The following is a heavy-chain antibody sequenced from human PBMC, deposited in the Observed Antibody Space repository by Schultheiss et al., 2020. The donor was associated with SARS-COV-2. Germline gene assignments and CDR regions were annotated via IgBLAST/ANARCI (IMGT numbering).Heavy chain of an antibody. CDR3: ARQMIVAAAGGWFDP. Sequence: SETLSLTCTVSGGSISSYYWSWIRQPAGKGLEWIGRIYTSGSTNYNPSLKSRVTMSVDTSKNQFSLKLSSVTAADTAVYYCARQMIVAAAGGWFDPWGQGTLVTDSS. V-gene: IGHV4-4*07. J-gene: IGHJ5*02. CDR1: GGSISSYY. CDR2: IYTSGST. D-gene: IGHD6-13*01.